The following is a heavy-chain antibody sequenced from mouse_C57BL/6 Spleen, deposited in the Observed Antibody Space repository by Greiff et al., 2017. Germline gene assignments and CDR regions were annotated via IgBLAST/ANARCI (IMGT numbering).Heavy chain of an antibody. CDR1: GFTFSDYY. CDR2: INYDGSST. CDR3: ARDPGTAPYYYAMDY. D-gene: IGHD4-1*01. V-gene: IGHV5-16*01. J-gene: IGHJ4*01. Sequence: EVKLVESEGGLVQPGSSMKLSCTASGFTFSDYYMAWVRQVPEKGLEWVANINYDGSSTYYLDSLKSRFIISRDNAKNILYLQMSSLKSEDTATYYCARDPGTAPYYYAMDYWGQGTSVTVSS.